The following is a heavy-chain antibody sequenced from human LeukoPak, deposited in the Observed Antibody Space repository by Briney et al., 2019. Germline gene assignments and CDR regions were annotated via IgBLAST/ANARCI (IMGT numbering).Heavy chain of an antibody. V-gene: IGHV3-23*01. D-gene: IGHD3-3*01. CDR3: AKRGASGQRMDALDI. CDR1: GFTFSSYG. J-gene: IGHJ3*02. Sequence: GGSLRLSCASSGFTFSSYGMSWVRPAPGKGLEWVSAISGCGGSKYCADSVRGRFTISRDNSKNTLYLQMNSLRAEDTAVYYCAKRGASGQRMDALDIWGKGTMVTVSS. CDR2: ISGCGGSK.